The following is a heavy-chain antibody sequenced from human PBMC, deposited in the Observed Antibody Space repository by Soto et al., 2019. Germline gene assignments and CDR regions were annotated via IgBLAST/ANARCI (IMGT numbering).Heavy chain of an antibody. CDR3: ARLKAVVTIHYYYYYGMDV. J-gene: IGHJ6*02. Sequence: GESLKISCKGSGYSFTSYWIGWVRQMPGKGLEWMGIIYPGDSDTRYSPSFQGQVTISADKSIRTAYLQWSSLKASDTAMYYCARLKAVVTIHYYYYYGMDVWGQGTTVTVYS. CDR2: IYPGDSDT. D-gene: IGHD5-12*01. V-gene: IGHV5-51*01. CDR1: GYSFTSYW.